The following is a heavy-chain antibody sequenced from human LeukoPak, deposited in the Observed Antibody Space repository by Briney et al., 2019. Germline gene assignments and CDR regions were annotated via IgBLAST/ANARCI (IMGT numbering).Heavy chain of an antibody. CDR3: AKESSVYCTDGVCSLDF. CDR1: GFTFDDYA. Sequence: GGSLRLSCAASGFTFDDYAMHWVRQAPGKGLEWVSGISWDSANIGYADSVKGRFTISRDNTKDSLYLQMNSLRAEDTALYYCAKESSVYCTDGVCSLDFWGQGSLVTVSP. V-gene: IGHV3-9*01. J-gene: IGHJ4*02. CDR2: ISWDSANI. D-gene: IGHD2-8*01.